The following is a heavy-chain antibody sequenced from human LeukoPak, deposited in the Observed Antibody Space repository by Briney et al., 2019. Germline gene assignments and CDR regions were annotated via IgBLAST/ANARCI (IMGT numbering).Heavy chain of an antibody. J-gene: IGHJ3*02. Sequence: GGSLRLSCAASGFTFSSYAMSWVRQAPGKGLEWVSVIYSGGSTNYADSVKGRFTMSRDNSKNTLYLQMNSLRAEDTAVYYCARVRSGFQDAFDIWGQGTMVTVSS. D-gene: IGHD6-25*01. CDR2: IYSGGST. CDR3: ARVRSGFQDAFDI. CDR1: GFTFSSYA. V-gene: IGHV3-66*01.